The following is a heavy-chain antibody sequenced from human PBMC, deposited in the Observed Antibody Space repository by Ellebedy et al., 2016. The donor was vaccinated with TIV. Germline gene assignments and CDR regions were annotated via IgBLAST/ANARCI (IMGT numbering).Heavy chain of an antibody. CDR2: IYHSGTT. CDR1: GYSLSSGYF. V-gene: IGHV4-38-2*02. J-gene: IGHJ4*02. Sequence: MPSETLSLTCTVSGYSLSSGYFWGWIRQPPGKGLEWIGSIYHSGTTYYNPSLKSRVTISVETSKNQLSLKLSSVTAADTAVYYCARDRGSVTFDSWGQGTLVTVSS. D-gene: IGHD1-26*01. CDR3: ARDRGSVTFDS.